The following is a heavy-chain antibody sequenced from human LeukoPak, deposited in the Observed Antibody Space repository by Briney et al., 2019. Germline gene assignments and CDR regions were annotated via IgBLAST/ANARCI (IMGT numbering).Heavy chain of an antibody. V-gene: IGHV4-4*07. J-gene: IGHJ3*01. D-gene: IGHD2-21*01. CDR1: GGSINNYY. Sequence: SETLSLTCTVSGGSINNYYWSWIRQPAGKALEWIGHIYTTVSTNYNPSLKSRVTMSVDTSKSQFSLRLSSVTAADTAVYYCARCILRGVDAFDLWGQGTMVTVSS. CDR2: IYTTVST. CDR3: ARCILRGVDAFDL.